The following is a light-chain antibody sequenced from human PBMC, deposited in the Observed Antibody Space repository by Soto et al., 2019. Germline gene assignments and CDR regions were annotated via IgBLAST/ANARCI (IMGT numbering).Light chain of an antibody. Sequence: QSVLTQPPSASGTPGQRVTISCSVSSSNIGSNAVNWYQQVPGAAPRLLIYSSNQRPSGVPDRFFGSKSGTSASLAISGLQSEDEAYYYCAAWDDSLNGVVFGGGTKVTVL. J-gene: IGLJ2*01. CDR2: SSN. CDR3: AAWDDSLNGVV. CDR1: SSNIGSNA. V-gene: IGLV1-44*01.